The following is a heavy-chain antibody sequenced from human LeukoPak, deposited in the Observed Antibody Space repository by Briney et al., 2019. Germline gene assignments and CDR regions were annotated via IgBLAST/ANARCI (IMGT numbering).Heavy chain of an antibody. D-gene: IGHD6-6*01. CDR1: GGTFRNHD. V-gene: IGHV1-69*13. Sequence: SVKVSCKASGGTFRNHDINWVRQAPGQGLEWMGGIIPIFGQPNYTQKFQGRVTITADESTTTAYMELSSLRSEDTAVYYCARRSSSSSSHFDYWGQGTLVTVSS. J-gene: IGHJ4*02. CDR3: ARRSSSSSSHFDY. CDR2: IIPIFGQP.